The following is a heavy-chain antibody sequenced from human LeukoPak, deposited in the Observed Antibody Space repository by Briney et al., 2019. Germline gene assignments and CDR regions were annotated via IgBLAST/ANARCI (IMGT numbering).Heavy chain of an antibody. CDR2: IYPGDSDI. CDR3: ARRLATTDFDC. Sequence: AASLKTSTKASGYRFTSYCIGWVLPLPGEGLQRTGIIYPGDSDIRYSPSFQGQVTTSADKSISTAYLQWSSLKASDTAMYYCARRLATTDFDCWGQGTLVTVSS. J-gene: IGHJ4*02. D-gene: IGHD5-24*01. CDR1: GYRFTSYC. V-gene: IGHV5-51*01.